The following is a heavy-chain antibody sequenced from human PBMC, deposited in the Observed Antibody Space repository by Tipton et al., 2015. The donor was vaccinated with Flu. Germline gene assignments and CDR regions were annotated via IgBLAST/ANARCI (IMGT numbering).Heavy chain of an antibody. D-gene: IGHD3-10*01. CDR1: GFTFSNYW. Sequence: GSLRLSCAASGFTFSNYWMHWVRQAPGKGLVWVSRINGDGSTKNYADSVKGRLTISRDNAKNTLYLQMNSLRAEDTAVYYCVRDVALVRGVRYYYVMDVWGQGTTVTVSS. CDR2: INGDGSTK. J-gene: IGHJ6*02. V-gene: IGHV3-74*01. CDR3: VRDVALVRGVRYYYVMDV.